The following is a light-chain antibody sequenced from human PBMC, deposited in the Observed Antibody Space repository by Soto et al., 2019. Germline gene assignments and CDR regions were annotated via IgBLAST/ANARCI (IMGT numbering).Light chain of an antibody. CDR3: QQYGISPT. J-gene: IGKJ1*01. V-gene: IGKV3-20*01. Sequence: DIVLTQSPGTLSLSPGERATLSCRSSQSVSSNYLAWYQQKPDQAPRLVIYDVSGRAPGIPDRFSGSGSGTDCTLTTSSLEPEDSAVYYCQQYGISPTFGQGTKVEIK. CDR2: DVS. CDR1: QSVSSNY.